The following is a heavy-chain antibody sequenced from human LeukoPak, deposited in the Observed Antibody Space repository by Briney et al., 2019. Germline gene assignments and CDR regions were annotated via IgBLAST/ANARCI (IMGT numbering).Heavy chain of an antibody. J-gene: IGHJ6*03. D-gene: IGHD3-10*01. CDR2: ITGSSGFM. CDR1: GFTFSSYS. V-gene: IGHV3-48*01. Sequence: GGSLRLSCAASGFTFSSYSMNWVRQAPGKGLEWLSYITGSSGFMSYADSVKGRFTISRDNSKNTLYLQMNSLRAEDTAVYNCAKGDFYGSGRDYYYYMDVWGKGTTVTISS. CDR3: AKGDFYGSGRDYYYYMDV.